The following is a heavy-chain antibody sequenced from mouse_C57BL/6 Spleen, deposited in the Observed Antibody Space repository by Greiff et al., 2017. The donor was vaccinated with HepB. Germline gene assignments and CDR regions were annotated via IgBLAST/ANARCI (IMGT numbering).Heavy chain of an antibody. J-gene: IGHJ2*01. D-gene: IGHD4-1*01. CDR1: GYAFSSYW. V-gene: IGHV1-80*01. CDR3: AREQTGTVYFDY. CDR2: IYPGDGDT. Sequence: VQLQQSGAELVKPGASVKISCKASGYAFSSYWMNWVKQRPGKGLEWIGQIYPGDGDTNYNGKFKGKATLTADKSSSTAYMQLSSLTSEDSAVYFCAREQTGTVYFDYWGKGTTLTVSS.